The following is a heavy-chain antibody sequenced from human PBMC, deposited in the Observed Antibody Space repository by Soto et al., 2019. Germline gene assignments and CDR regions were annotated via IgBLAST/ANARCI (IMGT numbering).Heavy chain of an antibody. D-gene: IGHD3-16*02. CDR2: ISGSGGST. V-gene: IGHV3-23*01. CDR3: AKGLGELSPESYDH. Sequence: GGSLRLSCTASGFTFSSYAMNWVRQAPGKGLEWVSVISGSGGSTYFADSVKGRFTISRDNSKNTLYLQMNSLRAEDTAMYYCAKGLGELSPESYDHWGQGTLVTVSS. J-gene: IGHJ4*02. CDR1: GFTFSSYA.